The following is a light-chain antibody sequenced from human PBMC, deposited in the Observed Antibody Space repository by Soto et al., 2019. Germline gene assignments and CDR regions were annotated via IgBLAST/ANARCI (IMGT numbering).Light chain of an antibody. CDR3: QQYNDWPLT. CDR1: QSVKSN. CDR2: GAS. Sequence: EKVMTQSPAALSVSPGERATLSCRASQSVKSNLAWYQQKPGQAPRLLLYGASTRATGIPARFSGSASGTEFPLTISSLQSEDSAVYYCQQYNDWPLTFGGGTKVEIK. J-gene: IGKJ4*01. V-gene: IGKV3-15*01.